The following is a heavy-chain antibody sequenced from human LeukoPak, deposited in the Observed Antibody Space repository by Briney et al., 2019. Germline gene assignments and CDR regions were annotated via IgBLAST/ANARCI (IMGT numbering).Heavy chain of an antibody. V-gene: IGHV1-2*06. J-gene: IGHJ4*02. CDR3: ASAAPSYDSSGYYYSLYRY. CDR2: INPHSGGT. D-gene: IGHD3-22*01. CDR1: GYTFTGYY. Sequence: ESSVKVSCKASGYTFTGYYMHWVRQAPGQGLEWMGRINPHSGGTNYAQKFQGRDTMTRDTSISTAYMELSRLRSDDTAVYYCASAAPSYDSSGYYYSLYRYWGQGTLVTVSS.